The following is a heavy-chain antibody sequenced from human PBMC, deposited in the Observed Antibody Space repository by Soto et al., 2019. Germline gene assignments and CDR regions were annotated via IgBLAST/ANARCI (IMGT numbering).Heavy chain of an antibody. V-gene: IGHV1-69*13. Sequence: ASVKVSCKASGGTFSSYAISWVRQAPGQGLEWMGGIIPIFGTANYAQKFQGRVTITADESTSTAYMELSSLRSEDTAVYYCARDLLSNNPVRPWGQGTLVTVSS. J-gene: IGHJ5*02. CDR2: IIPIFGTA. D-gene: IGHD1-1*01. CDR3: ARDLLSNNPVRP. CDR1: GGTFSSYA.